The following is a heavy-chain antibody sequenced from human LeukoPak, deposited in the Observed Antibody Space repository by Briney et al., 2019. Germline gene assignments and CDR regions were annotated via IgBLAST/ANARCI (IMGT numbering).Heavy chain of an antibody. CDR1: GGSFSGYY. Sequence: SETLSLTCAVYGGSFSGYYWSWIRQPPGKGLEWIGEINHSGSTNYNPSLKSRVTISVDTSKNQFSLKLSSVTAADAAVYYCARGTAAGGNWFDPWGQGTLVTVSS. V-gene: IGHV4-34*01. CDR2: INHSGST. CDR3: ARGTAAGGNWFDP. J-gene: IGHJ5*02. D-gene: IGHD6-13*01.